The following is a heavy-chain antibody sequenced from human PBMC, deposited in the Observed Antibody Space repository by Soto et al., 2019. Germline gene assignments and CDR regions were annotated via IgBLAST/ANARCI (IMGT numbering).Heavy chain of an antibody. D-gene: IGHD6-13*01. J-gene: IGHJ4*02. CDR1: GGSLGSSSYY. Sequence: SETLSLTCTVSGGSLGSSSYYWGWIRQSPGKGLEWIGNIYYSGKTFYNPSLKSRVTISVDTSKNQSYLHLSSVTAADTAIFYCASIAAPGTTHFDFWGQGTLVTVSS. V-gene: IGHV4-39*01. CDR2: IYYSGKT. CDR3: ASIAAPGTTHFDF.